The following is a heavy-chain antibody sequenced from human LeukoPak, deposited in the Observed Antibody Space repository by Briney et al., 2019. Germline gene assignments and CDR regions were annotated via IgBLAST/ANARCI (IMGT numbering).Heavy chain of an antibody. V-gene: IGHV1-46*01. CDR1: GYTFTGYY. D-gene: IGHD6-6*01. CDR3: ARDTSSSSSAKNWFDP. CDR2: INPSGGST. Sequence: ASVKVSCKASGYTFTGYYMYWVRQAPGQGLEWMGIINPSGGSTSYAQKFQGRVTMTRDMSTSTVYMELSSLRSEDTAVYYCARDTSSSSSAKNWFDPWGQGTLVTVSS. J-gene: IGHJ5*02.